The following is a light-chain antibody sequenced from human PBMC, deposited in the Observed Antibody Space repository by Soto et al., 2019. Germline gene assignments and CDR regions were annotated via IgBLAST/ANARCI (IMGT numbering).Light chain of an antibody. CDR3: QHYGSSPRT. CDR2: GAS. Sequence: EIVLTQSPGTLSFSPGERATLSCRASQSITNNYLAWYQQKAGQVPRLLLYGASTRPTGIPDRFSGSGSGTDFTLTITRLEPDDFAVYYCQHYGSSPRTFGQGTKVEI. V-gene: IGKV3-20*01. CDR1: QSITNNY. J-gene: IGKJ1*01.